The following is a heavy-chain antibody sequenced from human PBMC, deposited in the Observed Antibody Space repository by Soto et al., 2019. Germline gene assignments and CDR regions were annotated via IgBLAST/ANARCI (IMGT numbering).Heavy chain of an antibody. CDR2: IFPSDSDT. J-gene: IGHJ5*02. V-gene: IGHV5-51*01. Sequence: GESLKISCKASGYSFTTSWIGWVRQMPGKGLEWMGIIFPSDSDTRYSPSFQGQVTISVDKSISTAYLQWSSLKASDTAMYYCARAPGSWFDPWGQGTLVTVSS. CDR1: GYSFTTSW. CDR3: ARAPGSWFDP. D-gene: IGHD1-26*01.